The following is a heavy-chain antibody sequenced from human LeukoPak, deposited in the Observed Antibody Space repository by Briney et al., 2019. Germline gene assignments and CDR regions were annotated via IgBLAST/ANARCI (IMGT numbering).Heavy chain of an antibody. CDR2: IDNSGST. Sequence: PSETLSLTCTVSGGSISSSSYYWGWIRQSPGKGLEWIGSIDNSGSTYYNPSLKSRVTISEDTSKNQFSLKLSSVTAADTAVYYCARHPMRYCTSTSCFWNWFDPWGQGTQVTVSS. V-gene: IGHV4-39*01. D-gene: IGHD2-2*01. J-gene: IGHJ5*02. CDR3: ARHPMRYCTSTSCFWNWFDP. CDR1: GGSISSSSYY.